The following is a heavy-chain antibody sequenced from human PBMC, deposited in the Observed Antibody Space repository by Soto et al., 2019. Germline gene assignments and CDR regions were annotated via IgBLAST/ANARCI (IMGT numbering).Heavy chain of an antibody. J-gene: IGHJ5*02. D-gene: IGHD3-9*01. V-gene: IGHV3-9*01. CDR2: ISWNGGRV. CDR1: GFTFDDYA. CDR3: TRVALPNLIGYSGGLDL. Sequence: EVQLVESGGGLVQPGRSLRLSCAISGFTFDDYAMHWVRQAPGKGLEWVSGISWNGGRVGYADSVKGRFTISRDNAGNSLFLQMKSLKPEGTALYYCTRVALPNLIGYSGGLDLWGQGTLVTVSS.